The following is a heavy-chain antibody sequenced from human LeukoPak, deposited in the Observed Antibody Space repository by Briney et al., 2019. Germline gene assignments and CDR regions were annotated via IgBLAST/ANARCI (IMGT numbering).Heavy chain of an antibody. CDR1: GFTFSDYY. J-gene: IGHJ6*03. CDR2: ISSSGSTI. Sequence: GGSLRLSCAASGFTFSDYYMSWIRQAPGKGLEWVSYISSSGSTIYYADSVKGRFTISRDNAKNSLYLQMNSLRAEDTAVYYCARREVTMVRGVIEGNYYYMDVWGKGTTVTVSS. CDR3: ARREVTMVRGVIEGNYYYMDV. V-gene: IGHV3-11*04. D-gene: IGHD3-10*01.